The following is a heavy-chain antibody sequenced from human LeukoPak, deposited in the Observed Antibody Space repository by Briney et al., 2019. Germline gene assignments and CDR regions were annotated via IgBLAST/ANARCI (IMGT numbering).Heavy chain of an antibody. J-gene: IGHJ4*02. CDR3: ASQIAVAGTSPGLFDY. CDR1: GYTFTSYY. V-gene: IGHV1-46*01. D-gene: IGHD6-19*01. CDR2: INPSGGST. Sequence: VASVKVSCTASGYTFTSYYMHWVRQAPGQGLEWMGIINPSGGSTSYAQKFQGRVTMTRDTSTSTVYMELSSLRSEDTAVYYCASQIAVAGTSPGLFDYWGQGTLATVSS.